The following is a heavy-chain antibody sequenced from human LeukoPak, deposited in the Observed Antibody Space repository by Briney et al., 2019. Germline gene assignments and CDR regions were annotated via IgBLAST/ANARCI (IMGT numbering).Heavy chain of an antibody. V-gene: IGHV4-30-2*01. CDR2: IYDSGST. Sequence: SETLSLTCTVSGGSISGSGYYWSWIRQPPGKGLEWIGYIYDSGSTYYNPSLKSRVIISVDRSENQFSLRLTSVTAADTAVYYCARGGVGATTNWFDPWGQGTLVTVSS. CDR3: ARGGVGATTNWFDP. CDR1: GGSISGSGYY. D-gene: IGHD1-26*01. J-gene: IGHJ5*02.